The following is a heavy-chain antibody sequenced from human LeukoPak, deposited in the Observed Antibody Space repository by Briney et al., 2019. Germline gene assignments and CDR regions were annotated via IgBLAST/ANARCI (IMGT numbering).Heavy chain of an antibody. CDR1: GGSISSYY. CDR2: IYTSGST. J-gene: IGHJ4*02. D-gene: IGHD7-27*01. CDR3: ARDGLTGYFDY. V-gene: IGHV4-4*09. Sequence: SETLSLTCTVSGGSISSYYWSWIRQPPGKGLEWIGYIYTSGSTNYNPSLKSRVTISVDTSKNQFSLKLSSVTAADTAVYYCARDGLTGYFDYWGQGTLVTVSS.